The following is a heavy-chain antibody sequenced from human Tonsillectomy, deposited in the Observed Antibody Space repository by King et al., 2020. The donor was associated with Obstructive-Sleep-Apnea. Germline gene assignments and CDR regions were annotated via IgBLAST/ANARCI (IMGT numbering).Heavy chain of an antibody. CDR3: ASRDYCTSTTCYDGIAHWYFDL. Sequence: VQLVESGGGVVQPGGSLRLSCAASVFTFSSYDMHWVRQAPGKGLEWVAFIRYDGSKKYYADSVQGRFTISRDNSKNTLYLHMNSLRADDTAVYYCASRDYCTSTTCYDGIAHWYFDLWGRGTLVTVSS. V-gene: IGHV3-30*02. CDR1: VFTFSSYD. CDR2: IRYDGSKK. J-gene: IGHJ2*01. D-gene: IGHD2-2*01.